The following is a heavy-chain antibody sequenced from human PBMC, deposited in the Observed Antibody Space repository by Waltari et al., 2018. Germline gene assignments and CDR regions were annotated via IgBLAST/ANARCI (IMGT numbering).Heavy chain of an antibody. CDR2: MNPNSGNT. D-gene: IGHD2-15*01. Sequence: QVQLVQSGAEVKKPGASVKVSCKASGYTFTSYDINWVRQATGQGLEWMGWMNPNSGNTGYAQKFQGRVTMTRNTSISTAYMELSSLRSEDTAVYYCGRWPDYYYYMDVWGKGTTVTVSS. V-gene: IGHV1-8*01. J-gene: IGHJ6*03. CDR1: GYTFTSYD. CDR3: GRWPDYYYYMDV.